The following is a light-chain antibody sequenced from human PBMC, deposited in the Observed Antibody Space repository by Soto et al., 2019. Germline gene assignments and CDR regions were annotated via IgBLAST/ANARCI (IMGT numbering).Light chain of an antibody. J-gene: IGKJ1*01. V-gene: IGKV1-39*01. CDR1: QRISSY. Sequence: DIQMTQSPSSLSASVGDRVTITCWASQRISSYLNWYQQKPGKAPKLLIYGASGLQSGVPSRFSGSGSGTHFTLTISSLHSEDSATYYCQQSYTIPWTFGQGTKVEIK. CDR3: QQSYTIPWT. CDR2: GAS.